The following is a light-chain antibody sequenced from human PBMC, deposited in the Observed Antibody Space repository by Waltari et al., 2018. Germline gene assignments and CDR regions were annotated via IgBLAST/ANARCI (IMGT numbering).Light chain of an antibody. CDR2: HVN. CDR3: CSYAVGNTYV. CDR1: SSNVGGYNY. J-gene: IGLJ1*01. Sequence: QSALTQPRPVSGSPGQSVTISCTGTSSNVGGYNYVFWYQHRPGKAPKLIIYHVNNLPSGVPDRFSGAKSANTASLTISGLQAEDEADYYCCSYAVGNTYVFGTGTKVTVL. V-gene: IGLV2-11*01.